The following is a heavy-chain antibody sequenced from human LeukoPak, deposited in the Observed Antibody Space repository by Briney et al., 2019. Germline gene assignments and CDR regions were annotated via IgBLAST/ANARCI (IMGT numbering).Heavy chain of an antibody. D-gene: IGHD1-26*01. V-gene: IGHV3-7*01. Sequence: GGSLRLSCAASRFTVSSNYMSWVRQAPGKGLEWVANIKQDGSEKYYVDSVKGRFTISRDHAKNSLYLQMNSLRAEDTAVYYCAREGSWRELLSYRDYVFDIWGQGTMVTVSS. CDR3: AREGSWRELLSYRDYVFDI. CDR1: RFTVSSNY. CDR2: IKQDGSEK. J-gene: IGHJ3*02.